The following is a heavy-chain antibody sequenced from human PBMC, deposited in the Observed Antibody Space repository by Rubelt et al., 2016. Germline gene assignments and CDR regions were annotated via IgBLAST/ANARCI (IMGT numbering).Heavy chain of an antibody. CDR1: GGSFRDYY. V-gene: IGHV4-34*01. CDR3: ARANNGYDYP. Sequence: QVQLQQWGAGLLKPSETLSLSCAVYGGSFRDYYWSWIRQSPGKGLEWIGEINHSGSTNVNPSLKSRVTISVDTSKNQFSLKVGAGDAADAAVYSCARANNGYDYPWGQGTLVTVSS. CDR2: INHSGST. J-gene: IGHJ5*02. D-gene: IGHD5-12*01.